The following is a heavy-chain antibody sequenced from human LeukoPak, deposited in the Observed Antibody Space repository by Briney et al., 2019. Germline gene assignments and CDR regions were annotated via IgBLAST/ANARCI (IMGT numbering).Heavy chain of an antibody. D-gene: IGHD3-3*01. J-gene: IGHJ4*02. V-gene: IGHV4-39*01. CDR2: IYYSGST. Sequence: PSETLSLTCTVSGGSISSSSYYWGWIRQPPGKGLEWIGSIYYSGSTYYNPSLKSQVTISVDTSKNQFSLKLSSVTAADTAVYYCARRVTIFGVVIIDYFDYWGQGTLVTVSS. CDR3: ARRVTIFGVVIIDYFDY. CDR1: GGSISSSSYY.